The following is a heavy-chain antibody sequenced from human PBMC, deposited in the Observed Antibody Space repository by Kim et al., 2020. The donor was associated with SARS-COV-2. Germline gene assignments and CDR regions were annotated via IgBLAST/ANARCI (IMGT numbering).Heavy chain of an antibody. CDR3: ATNLAAGVV. CDR2: IYSGDKT. V-gene: IGHV3-66*01. Sequence: GGSLRLSCAASGFTVSSNYMSWLRQAPGKGLEWLSVIYSGDKTYYVESVKGRLTISRDNSKNTLYLQMSSLRVEDTAVYYCATNLAAGVVWGQGTLVTVS. J-gene: IGHJ4*02. D-gene: IGHD6-25*01. CDR1: GFTVSSNY.